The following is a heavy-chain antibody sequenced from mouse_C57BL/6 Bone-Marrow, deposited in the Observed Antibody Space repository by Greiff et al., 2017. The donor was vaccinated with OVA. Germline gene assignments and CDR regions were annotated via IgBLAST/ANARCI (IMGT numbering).Heavy chain of an antibody. Sequence: QVQLQQSGAELARPGASVKMSCKASGYTFTSYTIHWVKQRPGQGLEWIGYIDPTNDYTNYNQKFKGKATLTADKSSITAYMQLSSLTSEDSAVYYCTRGYYFDYWGQGTTLTVSS. V-gene: IGHV1-4*01. CDR2: IDPTNDYT. CDR3: TRGYYFDY. J-gene: IGHJ2*01. CDR1: GYTFTSYT.